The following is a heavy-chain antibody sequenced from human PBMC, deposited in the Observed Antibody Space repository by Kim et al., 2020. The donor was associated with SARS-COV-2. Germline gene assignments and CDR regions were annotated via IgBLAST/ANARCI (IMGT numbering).Heavy chain of an antibody. CDR1: GFTFSSYG. V-gene: IGHV3-33*01. CDR3: ARVRYFDWLLPPPQKNYYYYYGMDV. D-gene: IGHD3-9*01. Sequence: GGSLRLSCAASGFTFSSYGMHWVRQAPGKGLEWVAVIWYDGSNKYYADSVKGRFTISRDNSKNTLYLQMNSLRAEDTAVYYCARVRYFDWLLPPPQKNYYYYYGMDVWGQGTTVTVSS. J-gene: IGHJ6*02. CDR2: IWYDGSNK.